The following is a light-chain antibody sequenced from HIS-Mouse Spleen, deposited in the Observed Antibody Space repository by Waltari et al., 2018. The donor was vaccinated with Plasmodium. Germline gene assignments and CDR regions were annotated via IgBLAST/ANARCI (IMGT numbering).Light chain of an antibody. Sequence: TPPRAVSWPRGPAATTSTAGTSSDVGGYNYVSWYQHHPGKAPKLMIYDVSKRPSGVSHRFAGSKSGNTASLTVSGLQAEDEADYYCSSYAGSNTLVFGGGTKLTVL. CDR2: DVS. V-gene: IGLV2-11*01. J-gene: IGLJ2*01. CDR3: SSYAGSNTLV. CDR1: SSDVGGYNY.